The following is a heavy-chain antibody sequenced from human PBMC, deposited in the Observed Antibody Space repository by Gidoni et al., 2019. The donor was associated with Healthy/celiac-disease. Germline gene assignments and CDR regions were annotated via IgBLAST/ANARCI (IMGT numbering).Heavy chain of an antibody. CDR3: AKDMGRGYDFWSGYQGNAIDY. D-gene: IGHD3-3*01. J-gene: IGHJ4*02. V-gene: IGHV3-9*01. Sequence: EVQLVESGGGLVQPGRSLRLSCAASGFTFVDYAMPWVRQAPGKGLGWVSGISWNSGSIGYADSVKGRFTISRDNAKNSLYLQMNSLRAEDTALYYCAKDMGRGYDFWSGYQGNAIDYWGQGTLVTVSS. CDR1: GFTFVDYA. CDR2: ISWNSGSI.